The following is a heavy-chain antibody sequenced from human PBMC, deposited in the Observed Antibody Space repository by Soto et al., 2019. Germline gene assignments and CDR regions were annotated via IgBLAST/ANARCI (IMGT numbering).Heavy chain of an antibody. J-gene: IGHJ5*02. V-gene: IGHV4-59*01. CDR1: GGSITNNY. D-gene: IGHD3-10*01. CDR2: SYYSGST. Sequence: SETLSLTCTVSGGSITNNYWSWIRQSPGKGLEWIGCSYYSGSTSYNPSLRSRVTISIDTSKTQFSLRLRSVTAADAAVYYCAREYTIEWFGKSERGNNWFAPWGQGTLVTVSS. CDR3: AREYTIEWFGKSERGNNWFAP.